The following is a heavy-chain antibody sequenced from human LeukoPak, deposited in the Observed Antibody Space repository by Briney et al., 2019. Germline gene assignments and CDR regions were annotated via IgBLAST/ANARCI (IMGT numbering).Heavy chain of an antibody. CDR1: GFTFSGSG. CDR2: IRSKANNYGT. Sequence: GGSLRLSCAASGFTFSGSGMHWVRQASGKGLAWVGRIRSKANNYGTAYAASVKGRFTISRDDSKNTAYLQMNSLKTEDTAVYYCSRQPPDYGGSDHWGQGTLVTVSS. CDR3: SRQPPDYGGSDH. D-gene: IGHD4/OR15-4a*01. J-gene: IGHJ4*02. V-gene: IGHV3-73*01.